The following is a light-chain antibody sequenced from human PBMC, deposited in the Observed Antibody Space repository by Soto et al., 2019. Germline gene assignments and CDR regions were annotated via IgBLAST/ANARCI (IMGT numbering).Light chain of an antibody. Sequence: IVLTQSPVTLSLSPGEGATLSCRASQSVTGTNLAWYQQRAGQAPRLLIYDAVRRATGIPDRFSGSGSGTDFTLTISRLESEDFAVYYCQQYNNWPPLTFGGGTKVEIK. J-gene: IGKJ4*01. CDR2: DAV. V-gene: IGKV3D-20*02. CDR3: QQYNNWPPLT. CDR1: QSVTGTN.